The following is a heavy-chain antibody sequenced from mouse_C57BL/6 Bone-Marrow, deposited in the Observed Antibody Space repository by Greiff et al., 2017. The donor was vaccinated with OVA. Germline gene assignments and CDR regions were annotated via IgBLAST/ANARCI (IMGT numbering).Heavy chain of an antibody. CDR3: ARPHYYGSSYRAWFAY. D-gene: IGHD1-1*01. CDR2: ISSGSSTI. CDR1: GFTFSDYG. J-gene: IGHJ3*01. Sequence: EVQVVESGGGLVKPGGSLKLSCAASGFTFSDYGMHWVRQAPEKGLEWVAYISSGSSTIYYADTVKGRFTISRDNAKNTLFLQMTSLRSEDTAMYYCARPHYYGSSYRAWFAYWGQGTLVTVSA. V-gene: IGHV5-17*01.